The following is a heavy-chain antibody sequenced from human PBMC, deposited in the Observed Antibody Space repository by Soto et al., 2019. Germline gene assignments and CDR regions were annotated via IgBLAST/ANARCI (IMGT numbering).Heavy chain of an antibody. CDR2: IYYSGST. Sequence: PSGTLSLTCTVSGGSIISGGYYWIWIRQHPGKGLEWIGYIYYSGSTYYNPSLKSRVTISVDTSKNQFSPKLSSVTAADTAVYYCARATSYDYVWGSYRLYFDYWGQGTLVTVSS. V-gene: IGHV4-31*03. J-gene: IGHJ4*02. CDR3: ARATSYDYVWGSYRLYFDY. CDR1: GGSIISGGYY. D-gene: IGHD3-16*02.